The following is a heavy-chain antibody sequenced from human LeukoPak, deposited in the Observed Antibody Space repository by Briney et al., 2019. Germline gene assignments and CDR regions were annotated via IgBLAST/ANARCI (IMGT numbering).Heavy chain of an antibody. D-gene: IGHD5-24*01. CDR1: GFSFNKNG. J-gene: IGHJ4*02. Sequence: PGTSLRLSCSASGFSFNKNGMHWVRQAPGKGLEWMATLWSDGSTKYYAETVRDRFTISRDSSKNTLYLQMNSLRAEDTAVYYCAKGDGDGYNYPFDYWGQGTLVTVSS. CDR3: AKGDGDGYNYPFDY. CDR2: LWSDGSTK. V-gene: IGHV3-33*06.